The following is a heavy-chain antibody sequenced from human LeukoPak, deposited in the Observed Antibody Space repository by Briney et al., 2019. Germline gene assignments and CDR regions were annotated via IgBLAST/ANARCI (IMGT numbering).Heavy chain of an antibody. CDR2: IYYSGST. CDR1: GGSIGSYY. V-gene: IGHV4-59*01. Sequence: PSETLSLTCTVSGGSIGSYYWSWIRQPPGKGLEWIGYIYYSGSTNYNPSLKSRVTISVDTSKNQFSLKLSSVTAADTAVYYCAGTDDSSGYYYDRIAFDIWGQGTMVTVSS. J-gene: IGHJ3*02. CDR3: AGTDDSSGYYYDRIAFDI. D-gene: IGHD3-22*01.